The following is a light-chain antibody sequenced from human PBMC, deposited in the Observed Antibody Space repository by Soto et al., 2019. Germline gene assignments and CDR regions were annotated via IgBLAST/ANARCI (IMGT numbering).Light chain of an antibody. CDR2: AAS. J-gene: IGKJ2*03. CDR1: QTFNNY. CDR3: QQSYLGLQS. V-gene: IGKV1-39*01. Sequence: DVQMTQSPSSLSASVGDTVTITCRAGQTFNNYLNWYQHKPGKAPKLLIYAASSLQSGVPSRFTASASGTDFTLTIINLQPEDFATYFCQQSYLGLQSFGQGTKLQI.